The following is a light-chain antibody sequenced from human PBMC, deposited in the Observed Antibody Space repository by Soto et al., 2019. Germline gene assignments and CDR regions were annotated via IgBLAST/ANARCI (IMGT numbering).Light chain of an antibody. CDR2: GNS. Sequence: QSALTQPPSVSGAPGQRVTISCTGSSSNIGAGYDVHWYQQLPGTAPKLLIFGNSNRPSGVPDRFSGSNSGTSASLAITGLQAEDEADYYCQSYDSTLNGWIFGGGTKVTVL. CDR3: QSYDSTLNGWI. V-gene: IGLV1-40*01. J-gene: IGLJ2*01. CDR1: SSNIGAGYD.